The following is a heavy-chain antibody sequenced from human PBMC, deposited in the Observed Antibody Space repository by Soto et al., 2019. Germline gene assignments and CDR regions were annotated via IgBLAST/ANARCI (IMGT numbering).Heavy chain of an antibody. Sequence: EVQLLESGGGLVQPWGSLRLSCAASGFTLNYYAINWVRQAPGKGLEWVSAITSTGDTYYVDSVKGRFTISRDNSKNTLYLQMNSLRAEDTAVYYCAKAIAASATLWLDPWGQGTLVTVSS. CDR2: ITSTGDT. J-gene: IGHJ5*02. CDR1: GFTLNYYA. V-gene: IGHV3-23*01. D-gene: IGHD6-13*01. CDR3: AKAIAASATLWLDP.